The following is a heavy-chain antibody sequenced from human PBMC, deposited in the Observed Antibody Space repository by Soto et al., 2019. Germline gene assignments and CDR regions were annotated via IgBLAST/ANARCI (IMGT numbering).Heavy chain of an antibody. J-gene: IGHJ6*02. V-gene: IGHV3-48*03. Sequence: EVQLVESGGGLVQPGGSLRLSCAASGFTFSSYEMNWVRQAPGKGLEWVSYISSSGSTIYYADSVKGRFTISRDNAKNSLYLQMNSLRDEDTAVYYCARDARYCSGGSCYGYYYGMDVWGQGTTVTVSS. CDR2: ISSSGSTI. CDR3: ARDARYCSGGSCYGYYYGMDV. D-gene: IGHD2-15*01. CDR1: GFTFSSYE.